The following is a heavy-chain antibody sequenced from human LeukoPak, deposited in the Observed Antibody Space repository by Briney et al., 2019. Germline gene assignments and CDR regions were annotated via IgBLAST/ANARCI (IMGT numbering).Heavy chain of an antibody. CDR2: MNTNSGNA. Sequence: ASVKVSCKASGNTFNSFDINWVRQAPGQGLEWMGWMNTNSGNAAYPQKFQGRVTMTRNTATGTAYMELRSLRSEDTAVYYCARGSVSEDCSGGSCYTVDCWGQGTLVTVSA. J-gene: IGHJ4*02. CDR3: ARGSVSEDCSGGSCYTVDC. V-gene: IGHV1-8*01. D-gene: IGHD2-15*01. CDR1: GNTFNSFD.